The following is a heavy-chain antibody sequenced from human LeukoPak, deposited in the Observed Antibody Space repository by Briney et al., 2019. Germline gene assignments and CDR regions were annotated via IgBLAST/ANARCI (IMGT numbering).Heavy chain of an antibody. D-gene: IGHD3-9*01. CDR3: ARGGSEVGADWLLSFVSFDFYYMDV. CDR2: ISSSSSTI. J-gene: IGHJ6*03. V-gene: IGHV3-48*01. Sequence: PGGSLRLSCAASGFTFSSYSMNWVRQAPGKGLEWVSYISSSSSTIYYADSVKGRFTISRDNAKNSLYLQMNSLRAEDTAVYYCARGGSEVGADWLLSFVSFDFYYMDVWGKGTTATVSS. CDR1: GFTFSSYS.